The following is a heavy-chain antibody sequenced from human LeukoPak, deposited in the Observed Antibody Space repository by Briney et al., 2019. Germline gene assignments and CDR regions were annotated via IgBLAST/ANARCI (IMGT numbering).Heavy chain of an antibody. D-gene: IGHD3-3*01. Sequence: TLSLTCTVSGGSISSGSYYWSWIRQPAGKGLEWIGRIYTSGSTNYNPSLKSRVTISVDTSKNQFSLKLSSVTAEDTAVYYCARFTIFGVVPSYYFDYWGQGTLVTVSS. CDR2: IYTSGST. CDR3: ARFTIFGVVPSYYFDY. CDR1: GGSISSGSYY. V-gene: IGHV4-61*02. J-gene: IGHJ4*02.